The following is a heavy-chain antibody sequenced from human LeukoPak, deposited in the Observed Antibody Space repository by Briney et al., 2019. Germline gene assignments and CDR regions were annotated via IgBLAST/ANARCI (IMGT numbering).Heavy chain of an antibody. J-gene: IGHJ6*02. CDR3: ATDGQLEPFSYYYYYGMDV. CDR1: GYTLTELS. Sequence: GASVKVSCKVSGYTLTELSMHWMRQAPGKGLEWMGGFDPEDGETIYAQKFQGRVTMTEDTSTDTAYMELSSLRSEDTAVYYCATDGQLEPFSYYYYYGMDVWGQGTTVTVSS. V-gene: IGHV1-24*01. D-gene: IGHD1-1*01. CDR2: FDPEDGET.